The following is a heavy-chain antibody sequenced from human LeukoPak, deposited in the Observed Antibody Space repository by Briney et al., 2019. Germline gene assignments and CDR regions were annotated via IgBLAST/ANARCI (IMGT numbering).Heavy chain of an antibody. CDR3: ARVHCSSTSCYIDY. J-gene: IGHJ4*02. CDR1: GGSISSGGYY. CDR2: IYYSGST. Sequence: PSQTLSLTCTVSGGSISSGGYYWSWIRQHPGKGLEWIGYIYYSGSTDSNPSLKSRVTISLDTSKNQFSLKLRSVTAADTAVYYCARVHCSSTSCYIDYWGQGTLVTVSS. V-gene: IGHV4-31*03. D-gene: IGHD2-2*02.